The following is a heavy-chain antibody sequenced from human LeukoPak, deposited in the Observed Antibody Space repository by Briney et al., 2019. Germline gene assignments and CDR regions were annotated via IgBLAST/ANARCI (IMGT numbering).Heavy chain of an antibody. D-gene: IGHD5-12*01. Sequence: GGSLRLACAASGFTFSNYWVHWVRQAPGKGLVWVARIKTDESNTDYADSVKGRFTISRDNAKNTLYLQMNSLKADDAAVYYCTTIRPDYWGQGTLVTVSS. CDR2: IKTDESNT. CDR1: GFTFSNYW. V-gene: IGHV3-74*01. J-gene: IGHJ4*02. CDR3: TTIRPDY.